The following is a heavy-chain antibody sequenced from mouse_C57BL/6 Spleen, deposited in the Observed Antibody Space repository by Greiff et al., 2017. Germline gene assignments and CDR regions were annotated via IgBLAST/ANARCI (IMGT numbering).Heavy chain of an antibody. J-gene: IGHJ2*01. CDR1: GYKFTDYN. CDR2: INPNNGGT. V-gene: IGHV1-22*01. CDR3: ARSGAWGVVYYFDY. Sequence: VQLQQSGPELVKPGASVKMSCKASGYKFTDYNMHWVKQSHGKSLEWIGYINPNNGGTSYNQKFKGKATLTVNKSSSNAYMALRSRTSEDSAVYYCARSGAWGVVYYFDYWGQGTTLTVSS. D-gene: IGHD1-1*01.